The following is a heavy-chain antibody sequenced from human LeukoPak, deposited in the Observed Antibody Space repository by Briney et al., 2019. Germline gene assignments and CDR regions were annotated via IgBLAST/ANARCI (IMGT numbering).Heavy chain of an antibody. J-gene: IGHJ5*02. CDR2: IYYRGST. CDR1: GVTISSCSYY. CDR3: ARLGRTYFDFWSGP. V-gene: IGHV4-39*01. D-gene: IGHD3-3*01. Sequence: SGTLSLTCTVSGVTISSCSYYWGRQPQPPGKVLDSIRNIYYRGSTYYNPSTNRRATITVDTTNNQYPLKQTPVADATTAVYYCARLGRTYFDFWSGPWGQGTLVTVSS.